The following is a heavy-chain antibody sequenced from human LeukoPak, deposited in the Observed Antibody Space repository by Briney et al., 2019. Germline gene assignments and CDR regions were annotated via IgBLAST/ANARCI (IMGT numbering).Heavy chain of an antibody. Sequence: GGSLRLSCAASGFTFSSYAMSWVRQAPGKGLEWVSAISGSSGTTYYADSVKGRFTMSRDNSKNTLYLQMNSLRAEDTAVYYCAREAWRPYLDYWGQGTPVTVSS. J-gene: IGHJ4*02. D-gene: IGHD3-3*01. V-gene: IGHV3-23*01. CDR2: ISGSSGTT. CDR3: AREAWRPYLDY. CDR1: GFTFSSYA.